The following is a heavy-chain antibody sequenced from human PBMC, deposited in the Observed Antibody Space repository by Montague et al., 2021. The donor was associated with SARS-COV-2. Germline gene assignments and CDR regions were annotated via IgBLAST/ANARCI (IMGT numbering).Heavy chain of an antibody. CDR2: IDWDDDK. CDR1: GFSLSTSRMC. V-gene: IGHV2-70*01. Sequence: PALVKPTQTLTLTCTFSGFSLSTSRMCVSWIRQPPGKALEWLTLIDWDDDKYYSTPLKTRLTISKDTSKNQVVLTMTNMDPVDTATYYCARSYGTTVVTRAFDYWGQGTLVTVSS. J-gene: IGHJ4*02. CDR3: ARSYGTTVVTRAFDY. D-gene: IGHD4-23*01.